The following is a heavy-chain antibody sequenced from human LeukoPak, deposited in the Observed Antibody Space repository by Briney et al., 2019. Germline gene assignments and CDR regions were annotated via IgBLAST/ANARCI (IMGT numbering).Heavy chain of an antibody. CDR2: ISGSGGST. Sequence: PGGSLRLSCAASGFTFSSYAMSRVRQAPGKGLEWVSAISGSGGSTYYADSVKGRFTISRDNSKNTLYLQMNSLRAEDTAVYYCARIRLGELSSPLDYWGQGTLVTVSS. CDR1: GFTFSSYA. V-gene: IGHV3-23*01. D-gene: IGHD3-16*02. J-gene: IGHJ4*02. CDR3: ARIRLGELSSPLDY.